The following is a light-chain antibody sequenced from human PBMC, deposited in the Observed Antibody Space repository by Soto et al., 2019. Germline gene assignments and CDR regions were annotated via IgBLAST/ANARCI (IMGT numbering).Light chain of an antibody. CDR1: QSVISSY. CDR3: QQYGSSPIT. J-gene: IGKJ5*01. V-gene: IGKV3D-20*01. CDR2: DAS. Sequence: EIVLTQSPATLSLSPGERATLSCGASQSVISSYLDWYQQKPGLAPRLLIYDASSRATGIPDRFSGSGSGTDFTLTISRLEPEDFAVYYCQQYGSSPITFGQGTRLEIK.